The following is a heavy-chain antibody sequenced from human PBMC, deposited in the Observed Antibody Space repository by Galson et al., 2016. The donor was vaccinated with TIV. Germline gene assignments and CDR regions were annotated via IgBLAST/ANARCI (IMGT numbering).Heavy chain of an antibody. CDR1: GYTFSHYY. V-gene: IGHV1-2*06. J-gene: IGHJ5*02. CDR3: ATAPSGSYYNGWFDP. CDR2: INPKNGAT. Sequence: SVKVSCKASGYTFSHYYLHWVRQAPGQGLEWMGRINPKNGATEYALKFQGRVTMTRDTSTSTAYMELSSLSSEDTAVYYCATAPSGSYYNGWFDPWGQGTLVTVSS. D-gene: IGHD3-10*01.